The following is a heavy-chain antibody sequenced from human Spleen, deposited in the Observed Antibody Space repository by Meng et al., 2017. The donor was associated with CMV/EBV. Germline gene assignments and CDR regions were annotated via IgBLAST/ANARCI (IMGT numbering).Heavy chain of an antibody. V-gene: IGHV3-48*01. J-gene: IGHJ5*02. Sequence: GESLKISCAASGFTFSTYSMNWVRQAPGKGLEWVSYISTSSTTIYYADSVRGRFTISRDNYKNTLYLQMNSLRAEDTAVYYCARDFSTGWYNWFDPWGQGTLVTVSS. CDR3: ARDFSTGWYNWFDP. CDR1: GFTFSTYS. D-gene: IGHD6-19*01. CDR2: ISTSSTTI.